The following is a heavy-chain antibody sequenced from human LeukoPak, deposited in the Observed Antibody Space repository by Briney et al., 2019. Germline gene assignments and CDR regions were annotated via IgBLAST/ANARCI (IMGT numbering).Heavy chain of an antibody. V-gene: IGHV4-59*08. J-gene: IGHJ4*02. CDR1: GGSISSYY. CDR3: AGRLRYLDWLSRFDY. D-gene: IGHD3-9*01. Sequence: SETLSLTCTVSGGSISSYYWSWIRQPPGKGLEWIGYIYYSGSTNYNPSLKSRVTISVDTSKNQFSLKLSSVTAADTAVYYCAGRLRYLDWLSRFDYWGQGTLVTVSS. CDR2: IYYSGST.